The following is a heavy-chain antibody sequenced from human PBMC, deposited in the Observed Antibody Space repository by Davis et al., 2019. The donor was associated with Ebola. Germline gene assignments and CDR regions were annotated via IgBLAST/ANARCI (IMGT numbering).Heavy chain of an antibody. CDR2: IYHSGST. CDR1: GGSISSSSYY. V-gene: IGHV4-39*07. J-gene: IGHJ5*02. D-gene: IGHD5-24*01. CDR3: ARDGRWLQSGWFDP. Sequence: SETLSLTCTVSGGSISSSSYYWGWIRQPPGKGLEWIGEIYHSGSTNYNPSLKSRVTISVDKSKNQFSLKLSSVTAADTAVYYCARDGRWLQSGWFDPWGQGTLVTVSS.